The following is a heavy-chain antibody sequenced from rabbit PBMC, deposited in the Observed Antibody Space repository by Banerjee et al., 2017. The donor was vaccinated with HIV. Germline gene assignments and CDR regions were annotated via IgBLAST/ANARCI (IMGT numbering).Heavy chain of an antibody. V-gene: IGHV1S40*01. Sequence: QSLEESGGDLVKPGASLTLTCTASGFSFSSSYYMCWVRQAPGKGLEWIACIYAGSSGITYYASWAKGRFTISKTSSTTVTLQMTSLTAADTATYFCARNFDLWGPGTLVTVS. CDR1: GFSFSSSYY. CDR2: IYAGSSGIT. CDR3: ARNFDL. J-gene: IGHJ4*01.